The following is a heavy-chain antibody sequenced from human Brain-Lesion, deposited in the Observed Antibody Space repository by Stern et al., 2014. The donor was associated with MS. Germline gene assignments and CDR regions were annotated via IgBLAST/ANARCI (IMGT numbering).Heavy chain of an antibody. CDR1: GGSISSGGYY. V-gene: IGHV4-61*02. CDR3: ARGRVVPGFQYYATDV. CDR2: IFNSGST. Sequence: VQLEESGPGLVKPSQTLSLSCTVSGGSISSGGYYWSWIRQPAGKGLEWIGRIFNSGSTSYTPPLKSRVTISIDPSKNHFSLRLNSMTAADTAVYYCARGRVVPGFQYYATDVWGQGTTVIVSS. D-gene: IGHD2-2*01. J-gene: IGHJ6*02.